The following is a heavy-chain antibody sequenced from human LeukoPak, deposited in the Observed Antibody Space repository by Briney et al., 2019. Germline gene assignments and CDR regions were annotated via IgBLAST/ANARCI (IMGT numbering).Heavy chain of an antibody. D-gene: IGHD3-10*01. CDR2: ISGSGGST. CDR3: AKDLEAITIVRGVMGY. CDR1: GFTFSSYA. Sequence: GGSLRLSCAASGFTFSSYAMSWVRQAPGKGLEWVSAISGSGGSTYYADSVKGRFTISRDNSKNTLYLQMNSLRAEDTAVYYCAKDLEAITIVRGVMGYWGQGTLVTVSS. J-gene: IGHJ4*02. V-gene: IGHV3-23*01.